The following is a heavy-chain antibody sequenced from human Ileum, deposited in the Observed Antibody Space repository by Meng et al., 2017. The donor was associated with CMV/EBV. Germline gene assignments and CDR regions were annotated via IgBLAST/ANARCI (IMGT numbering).Heavy chain of an antibody. D-gene: IGHD6-13*01. CDR2: IHHSGRT. V-gene: IGHV4-34*01. CDR1: GGSFSGYS. CDR3: AREPGIPGAGILYYFDY. Sequence: YGGSFSGYSWSCIRQPPGKGLEWIGDIHHSGRTNYNPSLKRRVTISVDPSKNQFSLKLTSVTAADTALYYCAREPGIPGAGILYYFDYWGQGTLVTVSS. J-gene: IGHJ4*02.